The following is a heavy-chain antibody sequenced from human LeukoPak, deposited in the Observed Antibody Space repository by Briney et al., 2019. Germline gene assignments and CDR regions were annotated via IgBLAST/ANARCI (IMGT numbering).Heavy chain of an antibody. CDR2: IYYSGST. D-gene: IGHD3-3*01. J-gene: IGHJ3*02. Sequence: PSETLSLTCTVSGGSISGYYWSWIRQPPGKGLEWIGYIYYSGSTNYNPSLKSRVTISVDTSKNQFSLKLSSVTAADTAVYYCARYFSRFLVAFDIWGQGTMVTVSS. V-gene: IGHV4-59*01. CDR1: GGSISGYY. CDR3: ARYFSRFLVAFDI.